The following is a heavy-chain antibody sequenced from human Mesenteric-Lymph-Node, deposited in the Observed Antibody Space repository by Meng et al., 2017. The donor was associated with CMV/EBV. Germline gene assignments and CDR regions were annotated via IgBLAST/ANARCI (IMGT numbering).Heavy chain of an antibody. CDR3: ARGPLYDFWSGYSFDS. Sequence: YTFTNYWLGWVRQMPGKGLEWMGIIYPGGSDRRYSPSFQGQVTISADKSITTAYLQWSSLKASDTAVYYCARGPLYDFWSGYSFDSWGQGTLVTVSS. D-gene: IGHD3-3*01. V-gene: IGHV5-51*01. CDR2: IYPGGSDR. J-gene: IGHJ4*02. CDR1: YTFTNYW.